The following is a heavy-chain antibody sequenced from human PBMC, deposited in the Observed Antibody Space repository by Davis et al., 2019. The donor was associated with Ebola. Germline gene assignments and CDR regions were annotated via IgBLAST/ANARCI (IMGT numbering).Heavy chain of an antibody. D-gene: IGHD3-3*01. V-gene: IGHV4-34*01. J-gene: IGHJ5*02. Sequence: ESLKISCAASEVSFNNFAMTWVRQPPGKGLEWIGEINHSGSTNYNPSLKSRVTISVDTSKNQFSLKLSSVTAADTAVYYCARGSYDFWSGYSIGYNWFDPWGQGTLVTVSS. CDR3: ARGSYDFWSGYSIGYNWFDP. CDR2: INHSGST. CDR1: EVSFNNFA.